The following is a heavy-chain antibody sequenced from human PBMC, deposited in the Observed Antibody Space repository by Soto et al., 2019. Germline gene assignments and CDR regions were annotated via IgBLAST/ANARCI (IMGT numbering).Heavy chain of an antibody. Sequence: PSETLSLTCTVSGGSISSSGYYWGWIRQPPGKGLEWIGSIYYSGSTYYNPSLKSRVTISVDTSKNQFSLKLSSVTAADTAVYYCAIAYYYDSSGYYYPLDYWGQGTLVTVSS. CDR1: GGSISSSGYY. D-gene: IGHD3-22*01. J-gene: IGHJ4*02. V-gene: IGHV4-39*01. CDR3: AIAYYYDSSGYYYPLDY. CDR2: IYYSGST.